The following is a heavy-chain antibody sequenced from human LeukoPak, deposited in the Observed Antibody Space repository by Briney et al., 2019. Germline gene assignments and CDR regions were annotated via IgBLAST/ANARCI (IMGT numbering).Heavy chain of an antibody. D-gene: IGHD6-13*01. V-gene: IGHV3-48*01. CDR2: ISGSSSTI. CDR3: ARDVQQLLGAYYYYYMDV. J-gene: IGHJ6*03. Sequence: GGSLRLSCAASRFTFSSYAMYWVRQAPGKGLEWVSYISGSSSTIYYADSVKGRFTISRDNAKNSLYLQMNSLRAEDTAVYYCARDVQQLLGAYYYYYMDVWGKGTTVTVSS. CDR1: RFTFSSYA.